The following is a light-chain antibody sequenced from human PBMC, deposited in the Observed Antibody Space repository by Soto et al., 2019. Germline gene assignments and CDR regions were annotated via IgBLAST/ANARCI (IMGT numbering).Light chain of an antibody. CDR1: SSDVGAYDY. J-gene: IGLJ1*01. Sequence: QSVLTQPASVSESPGQSITVSCTGTSSDVGAYDYVSWYQHHPGKAPKLIIYEVTNRPSGVSNRFSGSKSGNTASLTISGLQAEDEADYYCNSYTRSTKYVFGTGTKVTVL. V-gene: IGLV2-14*01. CDR3: NSYTRSTKYV. CDR2: EVT.